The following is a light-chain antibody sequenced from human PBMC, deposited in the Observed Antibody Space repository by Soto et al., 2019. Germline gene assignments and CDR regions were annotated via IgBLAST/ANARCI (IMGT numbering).Light chain of an antibody. CDR3: MQALQTPWT. J-gene: IGKJ1*01. CDR2: LGS. Sequence: DIVMTQSPLSLPVTPGEPASISCRSSQSLLHSKGYNYLDWYLQKPGQSPQLLIYLGSNRASGVPDRFSGSGSGTDFTLKISRVEAEDVGVYYCMQALQTPWTFGQGTKVDIK. CDR1: QSLLHSKGYNY. V-gene: IGKV2-28*01.